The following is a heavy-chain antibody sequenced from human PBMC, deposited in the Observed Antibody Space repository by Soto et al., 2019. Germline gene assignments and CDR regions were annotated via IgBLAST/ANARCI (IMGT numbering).Heavy chain of an antibody. V-gene: IGHV4-59*08. D-gene: IGHD1-26*01. CDR3: ARLGGSYAVPHFDY. CDR2: IYYSGTTT. CDR1: GGSINHYY. J-gene: IGHJ4*02. Sequence: QVQLQESGPGLVRPSETLSLTCTVSGGSINHYYGTWIRQPPGKGLEWMGYIYYSGTTTNYNPSLTSRVTLSVDTSKNQFSLKLSAVTAADTDVYYCARLGGSYAVPHFDYLGQGTLFPVSS.